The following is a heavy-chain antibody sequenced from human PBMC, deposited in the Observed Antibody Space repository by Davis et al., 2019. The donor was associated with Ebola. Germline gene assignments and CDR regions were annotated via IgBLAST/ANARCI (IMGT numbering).Heavy chain of an antibody. Sequence: GGSLRLSCKGSGYSFTSYWIGWVRQMPGKGLEWMGIIYPGDSDTRYSPSFQGQVTISADKSISTAYLQWSSLKASDTAIYYCARAGGVAGYLRDFDLWGRGTLVTVSS. V-gene: IGHV5-51*01. CDR1: GYSFTSYW. J-gene: IGHJ2*01. CDR3: ARAGGVAGYLRDFDL. D-gene: IGHD6-19*01. CDR2: IYPGDSDT.